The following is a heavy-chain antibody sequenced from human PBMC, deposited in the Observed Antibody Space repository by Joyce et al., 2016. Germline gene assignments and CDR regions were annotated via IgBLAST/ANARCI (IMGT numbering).Heavy chain of an antibody. CDR2: IIPLFRTA. D-gene: IGHD6-19*01. Sequence: QGQLVQSGSEVKKPGSSVKVSCKASGGTFSNSGISWVRQSPGQGLEWKGVIIPLFRTANDAQNVQGRLTITAEDSTAYVGLTRLRSEDTAVYCWVRVAPPPSSGWGDFDYWGQGTLLTVSS. V-gene: IGHV1-69*12. CDR3: VRVAPPPSSGWGDFDY. J-gene: IGHJ4*02. CDR1: GGTFSNSG.